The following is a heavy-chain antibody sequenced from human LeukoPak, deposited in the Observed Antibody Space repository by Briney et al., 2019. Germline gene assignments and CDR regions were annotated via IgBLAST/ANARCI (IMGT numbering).Heavy chain of an antibody. D-gene: IGHD5-12*01. J-gene: IGHJ6*03. Sequence: GGSLRLSCAASGLTVSSNCMSWVRQAPGKGLEWVSFIYSGGNTYYADSVKGRFTISRDNAKNSLYLQMNSLRAEDTAVYYCARDLSGATIVFEISYYMDVWGKGATVTVSS. V-gene: IGHV3-53*01. CDR1: GLTVSSNC. CDR3: ARDLSGATIVFEISYYMDV. CDR2: IYSGGNT.